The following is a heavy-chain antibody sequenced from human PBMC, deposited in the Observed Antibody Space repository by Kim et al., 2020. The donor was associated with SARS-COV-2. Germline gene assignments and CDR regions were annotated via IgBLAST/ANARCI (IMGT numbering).Heavy chain of an antibody. J-gene: IGHJ6*02. CDR3: AKGAPNWGAYYYYGMDV. Sequence: GGSLRLSCAASGFTFDDYAMHWVRQAPGKGLEWVSGISWNSGSIGYADSVKGRFTISRDNAKNSLYLQMNSLRAEDTALYYCAKGAPNWGAYYYYGMDVWGQGTPVTVSS. D-gene: IGHD7-27*01. CDR2: ISWNSGSI. V-gene: IGHV3-9*01. CDR1: GFTFDDYA.